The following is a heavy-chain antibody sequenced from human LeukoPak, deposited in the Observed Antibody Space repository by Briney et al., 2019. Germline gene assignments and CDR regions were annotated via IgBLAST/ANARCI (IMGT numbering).Heavy chain of an antibody. J-gene: IGHJ4*02. Sequence: GSLRLSCAASGFTFSSYAMSWVRQAPGKGLEGVSAISGSGGSTYYADSVKGRFTISRDNSKNTLYLQMNSLRAEVTAVYYCAKELFDVVVPAAIYYWGQGTLVTVSS. CDR1: GFTFSSYA. CDR2: ISGSGGST. D-gene: IGHD2-2*02. CDR3: AKELFDVVVPAAIYY. V-gene: IGHV3-23*01.